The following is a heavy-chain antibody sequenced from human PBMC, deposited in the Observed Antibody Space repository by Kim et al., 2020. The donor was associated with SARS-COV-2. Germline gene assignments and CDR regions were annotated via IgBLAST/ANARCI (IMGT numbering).Heavy chain of an antibody. CDR1: GFTFSSYA. D-gene: IGHD3-10*01. V-gene: IGHV3-23*01. J-gene: IGHJ6*02. CDR3: AKYEDDYYGSGCYYLPYYYGIDV. Sequence: GGSLRLSCAASGFTFSSYAMSWVRQAPGKGLEWVSDISGSGGSTYYADSVKGRFTISRDNSKNTLYLQMNSLRAEDTAVYYCAKYEDDYYGSGCYYLPYYYGIDVWGQGTTVTVSS. CDR2: ISGSGGST.